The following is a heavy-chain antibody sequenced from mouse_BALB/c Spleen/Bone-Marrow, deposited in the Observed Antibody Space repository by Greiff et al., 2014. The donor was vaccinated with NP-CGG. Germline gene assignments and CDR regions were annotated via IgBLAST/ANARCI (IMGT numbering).Heavy chain of an antibody. CDR1: GFTFTDYY. CDR3: ARDRGLTYFDY. J-gene: IGHJ2*01. V-gene: IGHV7-3*02. D-gene: IGHD2-4*01. CDR2: IRNKANGYTT. Sequence: EVKLMESGRGLVQPGGSLRLSCATSGFTFTDYYMSWVRQPPGKALEWLGFIRNKANGYTTEYSASVKGRFTISRDNSQSILYLQMNTLRAEDSATYYCARDRGLTYFDYWGQGTTLTVSS.